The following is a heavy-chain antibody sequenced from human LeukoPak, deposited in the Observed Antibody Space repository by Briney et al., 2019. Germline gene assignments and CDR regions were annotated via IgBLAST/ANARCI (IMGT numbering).Heavy chain of an antibody. CDR1: GGSISSSSYY. CDR3: ARSYGSGSYGYGLDY. V-gene: IGHV4-39*01. J-gene: IGHJ4*02. D-gene: IGHD3-10*01. Sequence: SETLSLTCTVSGGSISSSSYYWGWIRQPPGKGLEWIGSIYYSGSTYYNPSLKSRVTISVDTSKNQFSLKLSSVTAADTAVYYCARSYGSGSYGYGLDYWGQGTLVTVSS. CDR2: IYYSGST.